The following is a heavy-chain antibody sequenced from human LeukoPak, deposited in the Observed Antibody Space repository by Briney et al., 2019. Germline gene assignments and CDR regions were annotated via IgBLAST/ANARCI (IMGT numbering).Heavy chain of an antibody. J-gene: IGHJ3*02. CDR3: ARDITYYYDSSGYYTSPLYAFDI. CDR2: INPNSGGT. D-gene: IGHD3-22*01. V-gene: IGHV1-2*02. CDR1: GYTFTGYY. Sequence: ASVKVSCKASGYTFTGYYMHWVRQAPGQGLEWMGWINPNSGGTNYAQKFQGRVTMTRDTSISTAYMELSRLRSDDTAVYYCARDITYYYDSSGYYTSPLYAFDIWGQGTMVTVSS.